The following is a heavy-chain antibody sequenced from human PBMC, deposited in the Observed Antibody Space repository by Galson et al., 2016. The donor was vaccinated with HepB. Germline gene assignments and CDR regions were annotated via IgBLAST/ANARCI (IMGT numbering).Heavy chain of an antibody. D-gene: IGHD5-24*01. CDR1: GFTFSSYG. CDR2: IWYDGSNK. CDR3: AFFRGGMAISYLNY. V-gene: IGHV3-33*01. J-gene: IGHJ4*02. Sequence: SLRLSCAASGFTFSSYGMHWVRRAPGKGLEWVAIIWYDGSNKYYADSVKGRFTISRDNSKNTLYLQMNSLTVEDTAVYYCAFFRGGMAISYLNYWGRGTLVTVST.